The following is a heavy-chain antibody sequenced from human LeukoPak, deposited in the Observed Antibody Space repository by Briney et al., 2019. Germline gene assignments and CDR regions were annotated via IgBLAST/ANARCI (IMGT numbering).Heavy chain of an antibody. Sequence: WGSLRLSCAVSGFTFGGRLRHWVRQAPGKGLVWVGVIKDDGSTKNYADSVKGRFTASRDEAKNTMYLQLNSLRGEDTVIYYCVKGGHKLDIQTTHYHYGVDVWGKGNTVAVSS. CDR3: VKGGHKLDIQTTHYHYGVDV. CDR1: GFTFGGRL. J-gene: IGHJ6*04. CDR2: IKDDGSTK. D-gene: IGHD4-17*01. V-gene: IGHV3-74*01.